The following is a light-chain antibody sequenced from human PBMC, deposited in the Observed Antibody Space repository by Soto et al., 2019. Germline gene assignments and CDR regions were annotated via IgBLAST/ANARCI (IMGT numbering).Light chain of an antibody. CDR1: QSVSSY. CDR2: DAS. CDR3: QQRRNWPLT. V-gene: IGKV3-11*01. J-gene: IGKJ4*01. Sequence: EIVWTQSPATLSLSPGERATLSCRARQSVSSYLAWSQQKPGQAPRLLIYDASNRATGIPSRLSGSGSGTDFTLTISSLEPEDFAVYYCQQRRNWPLTFGGGTKVEIK.